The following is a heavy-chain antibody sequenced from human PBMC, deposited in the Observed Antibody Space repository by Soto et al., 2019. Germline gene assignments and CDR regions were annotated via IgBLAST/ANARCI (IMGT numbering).Heavy chain of an antibody. J-gene: IGHJ4*02. Sequence: ASVKVSCKASGYTFTSYDINWVRQATGQGLEWMGWMNPNSGNTGYAQKFQGRVTMTRNTSISTAYMELSSLRSEDTAVYYCARDPSGSFSFDYWRQGTLVTASS. CDR2: MNPNSGNT. V-gene: IGHV1-8*01. CDR3: ARDPSGSFSFDY. D-gene: IGHD1-26*01. CDR1: GYTFTSYD.